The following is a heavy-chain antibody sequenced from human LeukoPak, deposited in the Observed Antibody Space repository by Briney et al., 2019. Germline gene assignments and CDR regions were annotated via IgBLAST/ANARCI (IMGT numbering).Heavy chain of an antibody. CDR1: GYTFTSYD. Sequence: ASVKVSCKASGYTFTSYDINWVRQATGQGLEWMGWMNPNSGNTGYAQKFQGRVTMTRNTSISTAYMELSSLRSEDTAVYYCARPAAAGKVYYYYYMEVWGKGTTVTVSS. V-gene: IGHV1-8*01. J-gene: IGHJ6*03. D-gene: IGHD6-13*01. CDR2: MNPNSGNT. CDR3: ARPAAAGKVYYYYYMEV.